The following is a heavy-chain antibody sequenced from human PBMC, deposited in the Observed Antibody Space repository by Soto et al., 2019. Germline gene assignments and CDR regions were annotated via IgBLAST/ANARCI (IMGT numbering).Heavy chain of an antibody. V-gene: IGHV4-31*03. J-gene: IGHJ4*02. D-gene: IGHD6-13*01. Sequence: QVQLQESGPGLVKPSQTLSLTCTVSGDSMSSGGYYWNWIRQHPEKGLEWIGYINYRGTTFYNPSLKSRIAISADTSKNQFSLRLTSVTAADTAMYFCARDAPGAAPYWGQGTLVTVSS. CDR2: INYRGTT. CDR3: ARDAPGAAPY. CDR1: GDSMSSGGYY.